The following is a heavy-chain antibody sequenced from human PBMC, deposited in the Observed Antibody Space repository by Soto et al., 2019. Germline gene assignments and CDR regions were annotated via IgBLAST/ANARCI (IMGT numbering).Heavy chain of an antibody. CDR3: ASARVVAILPDIY. J-gene: IGHJ4*02. V-gene: IGHV3-21*02. D-gene: IGHD2-21*01. CDR1: GFSFSLYT. Sequence: EVQLVQSGGGLVKPGGSLRLSCAASGFSFSLYTMNWVRQAPGKRLEWVASIDSGSSTIHYAESMKGRFTISRDNAKKSLYLQMNSLRAEDTAVYYCASARVVAILPDIYWGQGTLVTVSS. CDR2: IDSGSSTI.